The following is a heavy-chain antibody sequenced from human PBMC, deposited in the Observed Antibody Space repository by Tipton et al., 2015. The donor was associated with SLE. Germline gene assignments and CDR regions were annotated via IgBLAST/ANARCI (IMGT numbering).Heavy chain of an antibody. V-gene: IGHV3-30*03. CDR1: RFTLSTYG. J-gene: IGHJ4*02. Sequence: SLRLSCAASRFTLSTYGMHWVRQAPGKGLEWVAIISYDGSNKYYADSVKGRFTISRDNSKNTLYLQMNSLRAEDTAVYYCTTDLVALMDYWGQGTLVTVSS. D-gene: IGHD5-12*01. CDR2: ISYDGSNK. CDR3: TTDLVALMDY.